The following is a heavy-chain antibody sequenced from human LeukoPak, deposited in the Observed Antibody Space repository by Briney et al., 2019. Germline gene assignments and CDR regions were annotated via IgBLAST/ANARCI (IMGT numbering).Heavy chain of an antibody. D-gene: IGHD4-17*01. V-gene: IGHV1-24*01. CDR3: ATDPSYGDYPFDY. CDR2: FDPEDGET. CDR1: GYTLTELS. Sequence: EASVKVSCKVSGYTLTELSMHWVRQAPGKGLEWMGGFDPEDGETIYAQKFQGRVTMTEDTSTDTAYMELSSLRSEGTAVYYCATDPSYGDYPFDYWGQGTLVTVSS. J-gene: IGHJ4*02.